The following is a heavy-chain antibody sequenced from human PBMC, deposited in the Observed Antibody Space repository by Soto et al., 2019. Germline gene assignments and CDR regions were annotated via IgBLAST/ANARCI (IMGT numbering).Heavy chain of an antibody. D-gene: IGHD1-26*01. V-gene: IGHV3-23*01. J-gene: IGHJ4*02. CDR3: AKDPHRGGTYYFFSSEY. CDR2: ISGSGRST. CDR1: GFSFSSYA. Sequence: PGGSLRLSCSASGFSFSSYAMTWVRQTPGKRLEWVSAISGSGRSTYYADSVKGRFTISRDNSRDTLDLQMNSLEVEDAATYYCAKDPHRGGTYYFFSSEYWGQGTLVTVSS.